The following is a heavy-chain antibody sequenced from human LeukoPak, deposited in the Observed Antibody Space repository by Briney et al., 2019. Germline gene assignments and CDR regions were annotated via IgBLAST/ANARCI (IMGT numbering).Heavy chain of an antibody. J-gene: IGHJ4*02. Sequence: GGTLRLSCAASGFTFSSYGMHWVRQTPGKGLEWVAVIWYDGSNKYYADSVKGRFTISRDNSKNTLYLQMNSLRAEDTAVYYCAGNYGPYYFDYWGQGTLVTVSS. CDR3: AGNYGPYYFDY. D-gene: IGHD3-10*01. CDR2: IWYDGSNK. CDR1: GFTFSSYG. V-gene: IGHV3-33*01.